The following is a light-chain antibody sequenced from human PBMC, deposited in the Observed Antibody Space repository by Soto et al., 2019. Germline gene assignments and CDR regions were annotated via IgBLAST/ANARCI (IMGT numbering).Light chain of an antibody. CDR2: GAS. J-gene: IGKJ1*01. CDR3: QQYNNWPVT. CDR1: QSVSSN. Sequence: EIVMTQSPATLSVSPGERATLSCRASQSVSSNLAWYQQKPGQAPRLLIYGASTRATGFPARFSGSGSGTAFTLTISSLQSEDFAVYYCQQYNNWPVTFGQGTKVDIK. V-gene: IGKV3-15*01.